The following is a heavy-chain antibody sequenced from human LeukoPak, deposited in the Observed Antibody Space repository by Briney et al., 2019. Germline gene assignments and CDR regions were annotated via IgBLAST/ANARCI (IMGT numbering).Heavy chain of an antibody. CDR3: AKARDGYNLFDY. Sequence: GRSLRLSCAASGFTFSSYAMHWVRQAPGKGLEWVAVISYDGSNKYYADSVKGRFTISRDNSKNTLYLQMNSLRAEDTAVYYCAKARDGYNLFDYWGQGTLVTVSS. J-gene: IGHJ4*02. D-gene: IGHD5-24*01. V-gene: IGHV3-30*04. CDR1: GFTFSSYA. CDR2: ISYDGSNK.